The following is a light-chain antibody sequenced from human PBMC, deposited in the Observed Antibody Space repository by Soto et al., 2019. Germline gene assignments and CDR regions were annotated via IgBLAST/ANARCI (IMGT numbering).Light chain of an antibody. CDR3: QQSYSSPRT. J-gene: IGKJ1*01. CDR2: AAS. Sequence: DIQMTQAPSSLSASVEDRVIITCRASQSISNHLDWYQQKPGKAPKLLIFAASSLHSGIPARFSGSRSGPDFTLSISSLQPEDFATYYCQQSYSSPRTFGQGTKVDIK. CDR1: QSISNH. V-gene: IGKV1-39*01.